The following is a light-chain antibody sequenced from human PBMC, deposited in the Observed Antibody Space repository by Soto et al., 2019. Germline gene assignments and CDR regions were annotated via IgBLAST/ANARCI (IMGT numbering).Light chain of an antibody. V-gene: IGLV2-8*01. CDR1: SSHVGGYNY. CDR2: EVS. J-gene: IGLJ3*02. Sequence: QSVLTQPPSASGSPGQSVTISCTGTSSHVGGYNYVSCYQQHPGKAHKLMIYEVSKRPSGVHDRFSGSKSGNTASLTVSGLQAEDEADYYCSSYAGSNTPFGGGTKLTVL. CDR3: SSYAGSNTP.